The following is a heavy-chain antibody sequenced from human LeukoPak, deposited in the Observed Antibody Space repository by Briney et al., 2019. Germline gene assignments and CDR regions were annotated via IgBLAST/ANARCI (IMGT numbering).Heavy chain of an antibody. CDR3: AKSIVGVTDHFDS. CDR2: ISGSGAGT. J-gene: IGHJ4*02. CDR1: GFTVSSNY. Sequence: GGSLRLSCAASGFTVSSNYMSWVRQAPGKGLEWVSAISGSGAGTYYADSVKGRFTISRDNSKNTLYLQINSLRAEDTAAYYCAKSIVGVTDHFDSWGQGTLVTVSS. D-gene: IGHD1-26*01. V-gene: IGHV3-23*01.